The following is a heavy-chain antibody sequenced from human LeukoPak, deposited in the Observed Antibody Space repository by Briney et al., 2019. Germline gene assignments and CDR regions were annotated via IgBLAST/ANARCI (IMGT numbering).Heavy chain of an antibody. CDR2: ISSTRSYK. V-gene: IGHV3-21*01. CDR1: GFTFSTYS. D-gene: IGHD4-17*01. Sequence: GGSLRLSCVVSGFTFSTYSMNWVRQAPGKGLEWVSSISSTRSYKTYADSVKGRFTISRANAKISLYLQMNSLRAEDTAVYYCARGRDYYFDLWGRGTLVTVSS. J-gene: IGHJ2*01. CDR3: ARGRDYYFDL.